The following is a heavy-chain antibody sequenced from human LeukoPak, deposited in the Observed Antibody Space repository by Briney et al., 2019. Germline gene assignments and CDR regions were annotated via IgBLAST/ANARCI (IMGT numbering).Heavy chain of an antibody. CDR2: IWYDGNNK. CDR3: AGNYGPYYFDY. D-gene: IGHD3-10*01. CDR1: GFTFSNYG. Sequence: GSSLRLSCAASGFTFSNYGMHWVRQAPGKGLEWVAVIWYDGNNKYYADSVKGRFTISRDNSKNTLYLQMNSLRAEDTAVYYCAGNYGPYYFDYWGQGTLVTVSS. V-gene: IGHV3-33*01. J-gene: IGHJ4*02.